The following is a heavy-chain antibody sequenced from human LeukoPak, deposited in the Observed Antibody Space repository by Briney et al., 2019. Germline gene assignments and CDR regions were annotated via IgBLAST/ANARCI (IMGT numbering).Heavy chain of an antibody. CDR1: GGSISSYY. CDR3: ARQGLLWFRPRTSNWFDP. D-gene: IGHD3-10*01. J-gene: IGHJ5*02. CDR2: IYSSGSTSGST. Sequence: SETLSLTCTVSGGSISSYYWSWIRQPAGKGLEWIGRIYSSGSTSGSTYYNPSLKSRVTISVDTSKNQFSLKLSSVTAADTAVYYGARQGLLWFRPRTSNWFDPWGQGTLVTVSS. V-gene: IGHV4-4*07.